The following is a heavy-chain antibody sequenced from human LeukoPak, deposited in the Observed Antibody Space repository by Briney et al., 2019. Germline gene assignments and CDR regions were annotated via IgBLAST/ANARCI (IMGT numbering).Heavy chain of an antibody. D-gene: IGHD6-6*01. CDR3: AKIRAARPGY. Sequence: GGSLRLSCAASGFTFSSYAMSRVRQAPGKGLKWGSGISDSGATIYYADYVKGRFTIYRDNSKNILYLQMHSLRPEAPAFYYCAKIRAARPGYWGQGTLVTVSS. V-gene: IGHV3-23*01. J-gene: IGHJ4*02. CDR2: ISDSGATI. CDR1: GFTFSSYA.